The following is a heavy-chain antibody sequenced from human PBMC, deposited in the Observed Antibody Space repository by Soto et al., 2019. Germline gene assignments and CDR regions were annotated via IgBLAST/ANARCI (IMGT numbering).Heavy chain of an antibody. CDR2: ISAYNGNT. CDR3: ARVGTPIDY. CDR1: GYTFTNFG. Sequence: QVHLVQSGAEVKKPGASVKVSCTASGYTFTNFGISWVRQAPGQGLKWMGWISAYNGNTNYAQKFQGRVTMTTDTSTDITYMKLRSLRSDDTAVYYCARVGTPIDYRGQGPLVLVSS. J-gene: IGHJ4*02. V-gene: IGHV1-18*01. D-gene: IGHD7-27*01.